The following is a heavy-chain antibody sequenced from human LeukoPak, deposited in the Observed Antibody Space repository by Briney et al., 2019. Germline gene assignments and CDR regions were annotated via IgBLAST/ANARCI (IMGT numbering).Heavy chain of an antibody. CDR3: ARVGGFYVWGSYRPVYFEY. CDR1: GFTFSDYY. V-gene: IGHV3-11*04. J-gene: IGHJ4*02. Sequence: PGGSLRLSCAASGFTFSDYYMSWIRQAPGKGLEWVSYISSSVNTIFYADSVKGRFTVSRDNAESSLYLQMNSLRAEDTAVYYCARVGGFYVWGSYRPVYFEYWGQGILVTVSS. CDR2: ISSSVNTI. D-gene: IGHD3-16*02.